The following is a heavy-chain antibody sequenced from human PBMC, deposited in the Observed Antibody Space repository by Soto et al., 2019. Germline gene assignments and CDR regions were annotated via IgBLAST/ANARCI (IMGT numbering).Heavy chain of an antibody. CDR3: ARGPYYDFWSGYYPFYYYYYGMDV. V-gene: IGHV4-34*01. CDR1: GGSFSGYY. D-gene: IGHD3-3*01. Sequence: TSETLSLTCAVYGGSFSGYYWSWIRQPPGKGLEWIGEINHSGSTNYNPSLKSRVTISVDTSKNQFSLKLSSVTAADTAVYYCARGPYYDFWSGYYPFYYYYYGMDVWGQGTTVTVSS. CDR2: INHSGST. J-gene: IGHJ6*02.